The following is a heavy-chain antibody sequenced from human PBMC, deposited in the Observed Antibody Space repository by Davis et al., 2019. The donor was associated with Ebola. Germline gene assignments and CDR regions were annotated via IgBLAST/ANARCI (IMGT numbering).Heavy chain of an antibody. Sequence: AASVKVSCKASGYTFSNYYMNWVRQAPGQGLEWMGIINPSGGSTNYAQKFQGRVFITRDTSTSTVYLELSSLTSEDTAVYYCARADFGDYVGTECFDPWGQGTLVTVSS. J-gene: IGHJ5*02. V-gene: IGHV1-46*01. D-gene: IGHD4-17*01. CDR1: GYTFSNYY. CDR2: INPSGGST. CDR3: ARADFGDYVGTECFDP.